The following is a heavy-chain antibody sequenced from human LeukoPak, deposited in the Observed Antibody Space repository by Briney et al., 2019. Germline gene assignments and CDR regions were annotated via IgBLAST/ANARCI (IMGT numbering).Heavy chain of an antibody. D-gene: IGHD1-1*01. V-gene: IGHV1-18*01. CDR1: DYTFTSYG. CDR3: ARGPELERFDY. CDR2: ISGYNGNT. J-gene: IGHJ4*02. Sequence: ASVKVSCKASDYTFTSYGISWVRQAPGQGLEWMGWISGYNGNTNYAQKFQGRVTITTDESTSTAYMELSSLRSEDTAVYYCARGPELERFDYWGQGTLVTVSS.